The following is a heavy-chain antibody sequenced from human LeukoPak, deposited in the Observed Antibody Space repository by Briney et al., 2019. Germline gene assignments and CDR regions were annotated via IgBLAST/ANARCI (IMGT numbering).Heavy chain of an antibody. CDR3: AREGRDDSSGYYHYYYYMDV. V-gene: IGHV3-30*04. D-gene: IGHD3-22*01. J-gene: IGHJ6*03. CDR2: ISYDGSNE. CDR1: GFTFSSYA. Sequence: GGSLRLSCAASGFTFSSYAMHWVRQAPGKGLEWVAVISYDGSNEYYADSVKGRFTISRDNSKNTLYLQMNSLRAEDTAVYYCAREGRDDSSGYYHYYYYMDVWGKGTTVTVSS.